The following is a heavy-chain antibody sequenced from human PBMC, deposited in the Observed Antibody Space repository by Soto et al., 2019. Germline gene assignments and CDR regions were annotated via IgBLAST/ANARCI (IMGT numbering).Heavy chain of an antibody. D-gene: IGHD6-13*01. CDR3: ARGVPAAGTDCFDP. Sequence: SETLSLTCTVSGGSISNYYWSWIRQPAEKRLEWIGRVSSTGSSYYNPSLKSRVTISVDTSKNQVSLNLTSVTAADTAVYYCARGVPAAGTDCFDPWGQGTLVTVSS. CDR1: GGSISNYY. V-gene: IGHV4-4*07. CDR2: VSSTGSS. J-gene: IGHJ5*02.